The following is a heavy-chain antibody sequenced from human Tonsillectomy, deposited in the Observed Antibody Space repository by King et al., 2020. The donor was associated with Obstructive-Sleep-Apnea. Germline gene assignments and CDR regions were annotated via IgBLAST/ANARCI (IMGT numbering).Heavy chain of an antibody. J-gene: IGHJ4*02. CDR3: ARGLYFYGSGSYRYIYYFDY. Sequence: VQLQQWGAGLLKPSETLSLTCAVYGGSFSGYYWNWIRQPPGKGLEWIGEINYSGRTSYNPSLKSRVTISVDTSKNQFSLNLSSLTAADTAVYYCARGLYFYGSGSYRYIYYFDYWGQGTLVTVSS. CDR1: GGSFSGYY. CDR2: INYSGRT. V-gene: IGHV4-34*01. D-gene: IGHD3-10*01.